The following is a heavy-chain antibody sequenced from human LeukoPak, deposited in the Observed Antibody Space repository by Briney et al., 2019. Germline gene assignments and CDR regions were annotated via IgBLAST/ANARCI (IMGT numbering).Heavy chain of an antibody. CDR3: AREGLYDSSGYKDY. D-gene: IGHD3-22*01. CDR1: GFSFSNYG. Sequence: GRYLRLYCAASGFSFSNYGMHWVRQAPGKGLEWVALIWYDGSNKYYADSVKGRFTISRDNSKNTLYLQMNSLRAEDTAMYYCAREGLYDSSGYKDYWGQGTLVTVSS. CDR2: IWYDGSNK. J-gene: IGHJ4*02. V-gene: IGHV3-33*01.